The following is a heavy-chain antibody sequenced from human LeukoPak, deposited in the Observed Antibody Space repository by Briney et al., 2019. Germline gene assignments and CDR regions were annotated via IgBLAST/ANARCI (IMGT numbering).Heavy chain of an antibody. CDR3: ARDSRYGDPFDY. V-gene: IGHV1-18*01. CDR1: GYTFTSYG. CDR2: ISAYNGNT. Sequence: ASVKVSRKASGYTFTSYGISWVRQAPGQGLEWMGWISAYNGNTNYAQKLQGRVTMTTDTYTSTAYMELRSLRSDDTAVYYCARDSRYGDPFDYWGQGTLVTVSS. J-gene: IGHJ4*02. D-gene: IGHD4-17*01.